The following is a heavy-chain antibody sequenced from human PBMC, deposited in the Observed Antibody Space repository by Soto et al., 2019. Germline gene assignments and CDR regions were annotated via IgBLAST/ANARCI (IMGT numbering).Heavy chain of an antibody. J-gene: IGHJ4*02. Sequence: EVQLVESGGGLVKPGGSLRLSCAASGFTFSSYSMNWVRQAPGKGLEWVSSISRSSSYIYYADSVKGRFTISRDNAKNSLYLQMNSLRAEDTAVYYCARAAATFDYWGQGTLVTVSS. V-gene: IGHV3-21*01. CDR2: ISRSSSYI. CDR3: ARAAATFDY. CDR1: GFTFSSYS. D-gene: IGHD6-13*01.